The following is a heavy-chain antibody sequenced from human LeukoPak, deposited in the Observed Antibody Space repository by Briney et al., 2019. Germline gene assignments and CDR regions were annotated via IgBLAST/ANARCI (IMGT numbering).Heavy chain of an antibody. Sequence: GGSLRLSCAASGFTFGDYGMSWVRQAPGKGLEWVSGINWNGGSTGYADSVKGRFTISRDNAKNSLYLQMNSLRAEDTALYYCARDQVDSSSSARLVDYYYMDVWGKGTTVTVSS. CDR3: ARDQVDSSSSARLVDYYYMDV. CDR1: GFTFGDYG. CDR2: INWNGGST. D-gene: IGHD6-6*01. J-gene: IGHJ6*03. V-gene: IGHV3-20*04.